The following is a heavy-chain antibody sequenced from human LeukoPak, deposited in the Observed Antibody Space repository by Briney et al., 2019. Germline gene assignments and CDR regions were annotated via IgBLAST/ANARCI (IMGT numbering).Heavy chain of an antibody. J-gene: IGHJ6*02. Sequence: PGGSLRLSCAASGFTFTTYAMHWVRQAPGKGLEWVAVISYDGSNKYYADSVKGRFTISRDNAKNTLYLQMNSLRGEDTAVYYCAKTALSGSYSSYYYGMDVWGQGTTVTVSS. CDR3: AKTALSGSYSSYYYGMDV. V-gene: IGHV3-30-3*02. D-gene: IGHD1-26*01. CDR2: ISYDGSNK. CDR1: GFTFTTYA.